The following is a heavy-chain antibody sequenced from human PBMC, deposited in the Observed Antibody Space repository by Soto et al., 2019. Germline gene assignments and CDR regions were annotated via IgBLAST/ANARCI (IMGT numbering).Heavy chain of an antibody. CDR2: IYYSGST. CDR1: VGSVSSGSYY. J-gene: IGHJ5*02. Sequence: PSETLSLTCTFSVGSVSSGSYYWSWLRQPPGKGLEWIAYIYYSGSTNYNPSLKSRVTISIDTSKNQFSLKLGSLTAADTAVYYCARSNYCDSSGRYNWLDPWGQGTLVTVSS. D-gene: IGHD3-22*01. V-gene: IGHV4-61*01. CDR3: ARSNYCDSSGRYNWLDP.